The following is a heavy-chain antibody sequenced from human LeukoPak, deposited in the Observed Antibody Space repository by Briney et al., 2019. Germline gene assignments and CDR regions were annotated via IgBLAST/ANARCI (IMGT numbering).Heavy chain of an antibody. J-gene: IGHJ4*02. CDR3: ARDPSRYYYDSSGYYFGY. CDR2: IIPIFGIA. D-gene: IGHD3-22*01. V-gene: IGHV1-69*10. CDR1: GGTFSSYA. Sequence: SMTAACKASGGTFSSYAISWERQAPGQGLEWMGWIIPIFGIANYAQKFQGRVTITADKSTSTAYMKLSSLRSEDTAVYYCARDPSRYYYDSSGYYFGYWGQGTLVTVSS.